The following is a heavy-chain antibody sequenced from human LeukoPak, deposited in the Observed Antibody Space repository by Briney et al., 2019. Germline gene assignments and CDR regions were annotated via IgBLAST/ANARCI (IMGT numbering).Heavy chain of an antibody. D-gene: IGHD3-3*01. CDR3: ARDRRITIFGVVTPYYFDY. Sequence: ASVKVSCKASGGTFSSYAISLVRQAPAHRPEWMGGIIPIFGTSNYAQKFHGRVTITADESTSTAYMELSSLRSEDTAVYYCARDRRITIFGVVTPYYFDYWGQGTLVTVSS. CDR1: GGTFSSYA. CDR2: IIPIFGTS. V-gene: IGHV1-69*13. J-gene: IGHJ4*02.